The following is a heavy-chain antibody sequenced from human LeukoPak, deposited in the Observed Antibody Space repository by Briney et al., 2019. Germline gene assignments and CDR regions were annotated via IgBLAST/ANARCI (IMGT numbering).Heavy chain of an antibody. Sequence: SETLSLTCAVYGGSFSGYYWSWIRQPPGKGLEWIGEINHSGSTNYNPSLKSRVTISVDTSKNQFSLKLSSVTAADTAVYYCARGSTSRRKTYYYGSGSYPPYYYYYGMDVWGQGTTVTVSS. CDR1: GGSFSGYY. V-gene: IGHV4-34*01. CDR3: ARGSTSRRKTYYYGSGSYPPYYYYYGMDV. CDR2: INHSGST. D-gene: IGHD3-10*01. J-gene: IGHJ6*02.